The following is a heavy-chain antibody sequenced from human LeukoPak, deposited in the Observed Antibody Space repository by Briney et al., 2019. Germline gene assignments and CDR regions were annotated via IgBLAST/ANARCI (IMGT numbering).Heavy chain of an antibody. D-gene: IGHD5-24*01. CDR3: ARQKRWDGYTLDS. CDR2: VSYSGST. J-gene: IGHJ4*02. V-gene: IGHV4-39*01. Sequence: SETLSLTCTVSGDSIGSSSYYWGWIRQPPGKGLEWIGSVSYSGSTYYNPSLKSRVTISVDTSKNQFSLKLSSVAAADTAVYYCARQKRWDGYTLDSWGQGTLVTVSS. CDR1: GDSIGSSSYY.